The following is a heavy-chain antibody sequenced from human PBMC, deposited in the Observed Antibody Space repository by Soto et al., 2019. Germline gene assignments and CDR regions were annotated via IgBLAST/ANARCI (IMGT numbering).Heavy chain of an antibody. V-gene: IGHV4-31*03. D-gene: IGHD3-10*01. CDR2: IYYSGST. CDR3: ARAPSGYPLYFDY. CDR1: GGSISSGGYY. Sequence: TLSLTCTVSGGSISSGGYYWSWIRQHPGKGLEWIGYIYYSGSTYYNPSLKSRVTISVDTSKNQFSLKLSSVTAADTAVYYCARAPSGYPLYFDYWGQGTLVTVSS. J-gene: IGHJ4*02.